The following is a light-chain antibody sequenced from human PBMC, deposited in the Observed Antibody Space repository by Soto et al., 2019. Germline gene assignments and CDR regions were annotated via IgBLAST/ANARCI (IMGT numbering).Light chain of an antibody. CDR3: CSYAGSSISYV. CDR1: SSDVGSYNL. V-gene: IGLV2-23*02. CDR2: EVS. J-gene: IGLJ1*01. Sequence: QSALTQPASVSESPGQSITISCTGTSSDVGSYNLVSWYQQHPGKAPKLMIYEVSKRPSGVSNRFSGSKSGNTASLTISGLQAEDEADYYCCSYAGSSISYVFGTGTKVTVL.